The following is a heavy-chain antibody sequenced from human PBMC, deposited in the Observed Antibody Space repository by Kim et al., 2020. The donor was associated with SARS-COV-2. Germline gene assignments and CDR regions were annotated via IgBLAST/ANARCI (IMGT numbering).Heavy chain of an antibody. CDR3: ARTSYTTTWGVKGYCMDV. Sequence: ASVKVSCKASGYTFTDYAIHWVRQAPGQRLEWMGWINAGNGDTKYSQKFQGRVTITRDTSASTAYMELSSLRSEDTAVYHCARTSYTTTWGVKGYCMDVWGQGTAVTVSS. D-gene: IGHD3-16*01. CDR2: INAGNGDT. V-gene: IGHV1-3*01. J-gene: IGHJ6*02. CDR1: GYTFTDYA.